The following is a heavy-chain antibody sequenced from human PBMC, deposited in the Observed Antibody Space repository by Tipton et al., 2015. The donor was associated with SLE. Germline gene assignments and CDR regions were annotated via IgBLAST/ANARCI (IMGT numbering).Heavy chain of an antibody. CDR1: GFTFDDYG. CDR2: INWNGGST. J-gene: IGHJ4*02. D-gene: IGHD6-13*01. Sequence: SLRLSCAASGFTFDDYGMSWVRQAPGKELEWVSGINWNGGSTGYADSVKGRFTISRDNAKNSLYLQMNSLRAEDTALYYCARDAYSSTPGELWGQGTLVTVSS. CDR3: ARDAYSSTPGEL. V-gene: IGHV3-20*04.